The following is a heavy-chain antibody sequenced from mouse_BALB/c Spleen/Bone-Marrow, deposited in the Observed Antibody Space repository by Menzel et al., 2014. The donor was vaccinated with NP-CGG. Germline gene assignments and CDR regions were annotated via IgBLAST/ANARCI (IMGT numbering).Heavy chain of an antibody. CDR1: GFNIKDTY. J-gene: IGHJ3*01. Sequence: VQLQQPGAELVKPGASVMLSCTASGFNIKDTYMHWVKQRPEQGLEWIGRIDPANGNTKYDPKFQGKATITADTSSNTAYLQLSSLTSEDTAVYYCARIHYYGRAWFAYWGQGTLVTVSA. CDR2: IDPANGNT. D-gene: IGHD1-2*01. V-gene: IGHV14-3*02. CDR3: ARIHYYGRAWFAY.